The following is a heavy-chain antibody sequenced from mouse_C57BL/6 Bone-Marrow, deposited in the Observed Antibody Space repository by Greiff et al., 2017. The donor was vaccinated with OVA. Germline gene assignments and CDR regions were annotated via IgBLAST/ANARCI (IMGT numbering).Heavy chain of an antibody. V-gene: IGHV14-3*01. J-gene: IGHJ3*01. Sequence: EVQLQQSVAELVRPGASVKLSCTASGFNIKNTYMHWVKQRPEQGLEWIGRIDPANGNTKYAPKFQGKATITADTSSNTAYLQLSSLTSEDTAIYYCAGGDYGSSFPAWFAYWGQGTLVTVSA. CDR3: AGGDYGSSFPAWFAY. D-gene: IGHD1-1*01. CDR2: IDPANGNT. CDR1: GFNIKNTY.